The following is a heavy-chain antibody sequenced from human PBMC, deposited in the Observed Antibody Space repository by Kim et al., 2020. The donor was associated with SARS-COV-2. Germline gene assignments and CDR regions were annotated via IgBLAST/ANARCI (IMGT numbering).Heavy chain of an antibody. D-gene: IGHD5-18*01. V-gene: IGHV4-34*01. Sequence: SETLSLTCAVYGGSFSGYYWSWIRQPPGKGLEWIGEINHSGSTNYNPSLKSRVTISVDTSKNQFSLKLSPVTAADTAVDYCATDGYSPLAYWAQGTLAT. CDR1: GGSFSGYY. CDR2: INHSGST. CDR3: ATDGYSPLAY. J-gene: IGHJ4*02.